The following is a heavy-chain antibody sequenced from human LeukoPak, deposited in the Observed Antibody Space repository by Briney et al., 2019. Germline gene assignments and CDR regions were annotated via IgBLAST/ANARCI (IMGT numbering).Heavy chain of an antibody. CDR1: AFTFSTYS. J-gene: IGHJ4*02. CDR2: ISSSSSTI. Sequence: GGSLRLSCTASAFTFSTYSMNWVRQAPGKGLEWVSYISSSSSTIYYADSVKGRFTISRDNAKNSLYLQMNSLRDEDTAEYYCARASFQRWLQLGGDWGQGALVTVSS. D-gene: IGHD5-24*01. V-gene: IGHV3-48*02. CDR3: ARASFQRWLQLGGD.